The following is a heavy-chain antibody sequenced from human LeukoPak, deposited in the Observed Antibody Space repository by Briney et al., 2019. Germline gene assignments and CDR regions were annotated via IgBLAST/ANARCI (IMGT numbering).Heavy chain of an antibody. D-gene: IGHD3-22*01. V-gene: IGHV1-2*02. CDR3: ARVKPQVVVFDY. J-gene: IGHJ4*02. CDR1: GYTFAGYY. CDR2: INPNSGGT. Sequence: ASVKVSCKTSGYTFAGYYMHWVRQAPGQGLEWMGWINPNSGGTNYAQKFQGRVTMTRDTSISTAYMELSRLRSDDTAVYYCARVKPQVVVFDYWGQGTLVTVSS.